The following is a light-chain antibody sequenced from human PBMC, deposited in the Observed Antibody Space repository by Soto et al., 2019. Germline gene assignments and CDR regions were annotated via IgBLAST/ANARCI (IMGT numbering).Light chain of an antibody. CDR1: SGSVSTRNY. V-gene: IGLV8-61*01. CDR3: ALYVGSGIHWV. J-gene: IGLJ3*02. Sequence: QTVVTQEPSFSVSPGGTVTLTCGLTSGSVSTRNYPSWYQQIPGQAPRTLIYNTNPRSSGVPDRFSGSILGNKAALTITGAQAADESDYYCALYVGSGIHWVFGGGTKLTV. CDR2: NTN.